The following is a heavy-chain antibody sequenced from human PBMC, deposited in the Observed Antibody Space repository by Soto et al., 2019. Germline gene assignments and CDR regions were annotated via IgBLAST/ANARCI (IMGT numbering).Heavy chain of an antibody. CDR3: ARLVIAAAAADQ. D-gene: IGHD6-13*01. Sequence: QVHLQQWGAGLLKPSETLSLTCAVHGGSFSGYYWTWIRQPPGKGREWIGDINYRGSTNYNPSLKSRVFISVDTPKKQFSLKLTSVTAADTAVYYCARLVIAAAAADQWGQGVLVTVSS. J-gene: IGHJ4*02. CDR1: GGSFSGYY. CDR2: INYRGST. V-gene: IGHV4-34*01.